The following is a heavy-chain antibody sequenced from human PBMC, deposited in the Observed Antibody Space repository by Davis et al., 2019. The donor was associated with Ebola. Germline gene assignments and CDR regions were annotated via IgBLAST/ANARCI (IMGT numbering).Heavy chain of an antibody. V-gene: IGHV3-15*01. CDR3: TTTKPDSSSWIDY. J-gene: IGHJ4*02. CDR2: IKSKTDGGTI. D-gene: IGHD6-13*01. CDR1: GFTFSNAW. Sequence: PGGSLRLSCAASGFTFSNAWVSWVRQAPGKGLEWVGRIKSKTDGGTIDYATPVKGRFTISRDDSKDTLYLQMDSLKTEDTAVYYCTTTKPDSSSWIDYWGQGTLVTVSS.